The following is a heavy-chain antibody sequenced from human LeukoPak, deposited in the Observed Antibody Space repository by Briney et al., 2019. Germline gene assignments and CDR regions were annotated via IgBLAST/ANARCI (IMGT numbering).Heavy chain of an antibody. CDR1: GYTFTGYY. CDR3: ARGPIRYNWFDP. J-gene: IGHJ5*02. CDR2: INPNSGGT. Sequence: GASVKVSCKASGYTFTGYYMHWVRQAPGQGLEWMGRINPNSGGTSYAQKFQGRVTMTRDTSTSTVYMELSSLRSEDTAVYYCARGPIRYNWFDPWGQGTLVTVSS. V-gene: IGHV1-2*06.